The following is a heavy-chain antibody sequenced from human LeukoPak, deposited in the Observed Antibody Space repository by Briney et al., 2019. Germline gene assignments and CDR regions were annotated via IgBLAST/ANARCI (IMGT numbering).Heavy chain of an antibody. V-gene: IGHV3-66*01. CDR1: GLTVSSTY. CDR2: IYSGGST. Sequence: GGSLSLSCAASGLTVSSTYMSWVRQTPGKGLEWVSVIYSGGSTYYAASVKGRFTISRDNSKNTLYLQMNSLRAEDTAVYYCARDLLEWYFDYWGQGTLVTVSS. CDR3: ARDLLEWYFDY. D-gene: IGHD3-3*01. J-gene: IGHJ4*02.